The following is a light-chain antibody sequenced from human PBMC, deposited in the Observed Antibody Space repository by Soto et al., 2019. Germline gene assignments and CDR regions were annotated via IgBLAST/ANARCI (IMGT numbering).Light chain of an antibody. CDR2: GAS. CDR1: QSVSSSY. CDR3: QQYGSAPPIT. V-gene: IGKV3-20*01. Sequence: EIVLTQSPGTLSLSPGERATLSCRASQSVSSSYLAWYQQKPSQAPRLLIYGASSRATGIPDRFSGSWSGTDITLTISRLEPEDVAVYYCQQYGSAPPITFGRGTRLEIK. J-gene: IGKJ5*01.